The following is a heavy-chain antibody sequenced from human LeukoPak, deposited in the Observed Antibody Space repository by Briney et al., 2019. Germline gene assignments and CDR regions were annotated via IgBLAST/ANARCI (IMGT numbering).Heavy chain of an antibody. CDR3: ARGSGSSWRIYYFDY. J-gene: IGHJ4*02. CDR1: GFTVSCNY. V-gene: IGHV3-66*02. CDR2: MYSGGST. D-gene: IGHD6-13*01. Sequence: QPGVSLRLSCTASGFTVSCNYMSGVCRSPGEGLEGVSVMYSGGSTYCPDSVKGRYTNCRDKSKNTLYIQLNRLRAEDTAVYYYARGSGSSWRIYYFDYWGEGTRVTVSS.